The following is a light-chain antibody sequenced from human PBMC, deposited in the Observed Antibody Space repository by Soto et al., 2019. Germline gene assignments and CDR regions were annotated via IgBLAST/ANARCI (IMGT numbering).Light chain of an antibody. CDR3: QKYNSAPWT. Sequence: DIQMTQSPSSLSTSVGDRVTITCRARQGISNYLAWYQQKTGKVPKLLIYAASTLQSGVPSRFSGSGSGTDFPLTISSLQPEDVATYYCQKYNSAPWTFGQGTKVEIK. J-gene: IGKJ1*01. CDR1: QGISNY. CDR2: AAS. V-gene: IGKV1-27*01.